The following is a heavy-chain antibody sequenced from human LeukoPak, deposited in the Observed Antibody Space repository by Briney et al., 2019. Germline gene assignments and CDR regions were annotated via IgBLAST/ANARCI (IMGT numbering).Heavy chain of an antibody. CDR1: GGTFSSYA. CDR2: IIPIFGTA. CDR3: TASTMVVTSSSDY. D-gene: IGHD4-23*01. V-gene: IGHV1-69*05. J-gene: IGHJ4*02. Sequence: ASVKVSCKASGGTFSSYAISWVRQAPGQGLEWMGGIIPIFGTANYAQKFQGRVTITTDESTSTAYMELSSLRSEDTAVYYCTASTMVVTSSSDYWGQGTLVTVSS.